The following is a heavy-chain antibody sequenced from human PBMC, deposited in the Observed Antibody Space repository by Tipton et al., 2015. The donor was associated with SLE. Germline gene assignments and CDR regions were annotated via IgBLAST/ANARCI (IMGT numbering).Heavy chain of an antibody. CDR1: GFTFSSYA. V-gene: IGHV3-23*01. CDR2: ISGSGGST. J-gene: IGHJ4*02. CDR3: AKDLLLWFGETVDY. D-gene: IGHD3-10*01. Sequence: SLRLSCAASGFTFSSYAMSWVRQAPGKGLEWVSAISGSGGSTYYADSVKGRFTISRDNSKNTLYLQMNSLRAEDTAEYYCAKDLLLWFGETVDYWGQGTLVTVSS.